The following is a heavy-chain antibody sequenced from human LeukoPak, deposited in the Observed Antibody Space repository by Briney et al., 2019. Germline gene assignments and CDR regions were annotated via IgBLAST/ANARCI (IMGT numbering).Heavy chain of an antibody. D-gene: IGHD3-16*01. J-gene: IGHJ4*02. V-gene: IGHV4-34*01. CDR1: GGSFSGYY. CDR2: INHSGST. Sequence: PSETLSLTCAVYGGSFSGYYWIWIRQPPGKGLEWMGEINHSGSTNYNPSLKSRVTISVDTSKNQFFLKLSSVTAADTPVFYCGGLVRLQISYYWVQGTLVTVSS. CDR3: GGLVRLQISYY.